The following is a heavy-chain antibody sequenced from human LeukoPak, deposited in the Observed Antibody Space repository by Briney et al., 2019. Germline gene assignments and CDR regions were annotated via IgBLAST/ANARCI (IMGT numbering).Heavy chain of an antibody. CDR3: AKDVSSSWSAPDFDY. V-gene: IGHV3-9*01. CDR1: GFTFDDYA. Sequence: PGGSLRLSCAASGFTFDDYAMHWVRQAPGKGLEWVSGISWNSGSLGYADYVKGRFTISGDNANNSLYLQMDSLRAEDTAFYYCAKDVSSSWSAPDFDYWGQGTLVTVSS. D-gene: IGHD6-13*01. J-gene: IGHJ4*02. CDR2: ISWNSGSL.